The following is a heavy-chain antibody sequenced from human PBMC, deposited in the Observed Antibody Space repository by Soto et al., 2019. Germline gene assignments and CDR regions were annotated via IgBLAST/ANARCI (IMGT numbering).Heavy chain of an antibody. CDR3: ARGGREYYYYYMDV. D-gene: IGHD1-26*01. CDR1: GGTFSSYT. Sequence: QVQLVQSGAEVKKPGASVKVSCKASGGTFSSYTSSWVRQAPGQGLEWMGRIIPILGIANYAQKLQGRVTITADKSTSTAYMELSSLRSEDTAVYYCARGGREYYYYYMDVWGKGTTVTVSS. J-gene: IGHJ6*03. V-gene: IGHV1-69*02. CDR2: IIPILGIA.